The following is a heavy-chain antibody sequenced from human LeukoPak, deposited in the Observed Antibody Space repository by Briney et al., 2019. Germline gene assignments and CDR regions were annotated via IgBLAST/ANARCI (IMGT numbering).Heavy chain of an antibody. CDR1: GFTFSSYW. Sequence: PGGSLRLSCAASGFTFSSYWLHWVRQTPGKGLAWVSRINSDGSRTNYADSVKGRFTSSRDNAKNTLYLQMNSLRAEDTAVYYCARGDGHFDYWGQGTLVTVSS. J-gene: IGHJ4*02. V-gene: IGHV3-74*01. D-gene: IGHD5-24*01. CDR2: INSDGSRT. CDR3: ARGDGHFDY.